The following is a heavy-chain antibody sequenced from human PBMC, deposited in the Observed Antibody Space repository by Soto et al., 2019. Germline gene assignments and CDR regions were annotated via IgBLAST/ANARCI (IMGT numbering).Heavy chain of an antibody. V-gene: IGHV4-39*01. CDR2: IHYSGST. Sequence: QLQLQESGPGLVKPSETLSLTCTVSGGSISSSSYYWGWIRQPPGKGLEWIGSIHYSGSTYYNPSLKSRVTISVDTSKNQFSLKLSSVTAADTAVYYCARHLSEYSGYEDYWGQGTLVTVSS. D-gene: IGHD5-12*01. CDR3: ARHLSEYSGYEDY. CDR1: GGSISSSSYY. J-gene: IGHJ4*02.